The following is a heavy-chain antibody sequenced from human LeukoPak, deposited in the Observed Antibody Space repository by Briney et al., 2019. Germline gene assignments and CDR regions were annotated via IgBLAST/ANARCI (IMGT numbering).Heavy chain of an antibody. Sequence: PGGSLRPSCAASGSTFSSYSMNWVRQAPGKGLEWVSSISSSSSYIYYADSVKGRFTISRDNAKNSLYLQMNSLGAEDTAVYYCARTYYYDSSGYYYRTYFDYWGQGTLVTVSS. CDR1: GSTFSSYS. V-gene: IGHV3-21*01. CDR3: ARTYYYDSSGYYYRTYFDY. D-gene: IGHD3-22*01. J-gene: IGHJ4*02. CDR2: ISSSSSYI.